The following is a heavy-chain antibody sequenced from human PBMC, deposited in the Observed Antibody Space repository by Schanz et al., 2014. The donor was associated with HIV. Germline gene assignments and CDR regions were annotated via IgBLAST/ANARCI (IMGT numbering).Heavy chain of an antibody. CDR1: GFTFSSHW. D-gene: IGHD4-17*01. Sequence: VQLVESGGGLVQPGGSLRLSCAASGFTFSSHWMHWVRQAPGKGLVWVAVTSYDGIKKNFADSVRGRFTISRDNAKNTLYLQMNSLRAEDTAVYYCVRLMSSDYDFYHYGMDVWGQGTTVTVSS. V-gene: IGHV3-30*03. CDR3: VRLMSSDYDFYHYGMDV. CDR2: TSYDGIKK. J-gene: IGHJ6*02.